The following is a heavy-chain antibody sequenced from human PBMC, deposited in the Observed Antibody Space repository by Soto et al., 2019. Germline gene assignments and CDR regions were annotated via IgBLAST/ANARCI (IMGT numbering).Heavy chain of an antibody. CDR1: GYSFTGYY. CDR3: ARGDYGTGGYPFPYFDY. D-gene: IGHD2-8*02. V-gene: IGHV1-2*02. J-gene: IGHJ4*02. Sequence: HEPLVQSGAEVKRPGASLKVSCKASGYSFTGYYIHWVRQAPGQGLEWMGWINPDSGATNYGQKVQGRVTLTSDTSISAASMDLTSLRSDDTAVYYCARGDYGTGGYPFPYFDYWGQGTLVIVSS. CDR2: INPDSGAT.